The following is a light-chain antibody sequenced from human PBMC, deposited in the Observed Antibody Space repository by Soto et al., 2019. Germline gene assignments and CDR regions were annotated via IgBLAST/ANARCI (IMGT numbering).Light chain of an antibody. CDR1: QSVSSSY. J-gene: IGKJ1*01. CDR3: HQFGSSPRT. V-gene: IGKV3-20*01. CDR2: EAS. Sequence: EIVLTQSPGTLSLSPGERATLCCRASQSVSSSYLAWYQHKPGQAPRLLIYEASSRAAGIPDRFSGSGSGTDFSLTINRLEPEDFAVYYCHQFGSSPRTFGQGTKVDSK.